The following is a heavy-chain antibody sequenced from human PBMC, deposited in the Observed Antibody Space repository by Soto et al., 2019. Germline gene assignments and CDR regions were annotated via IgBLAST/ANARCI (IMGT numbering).Heavy chain of an antibody. J-gene: IGHJ4*02. Sequence: QVQLVQSGAEVKKPGASVKVSCKASGYTFTNYGISWVRQAPGQGLEWMGWINAYNGNTKYAQKHQGRVTMTTDTSTSTAYMELRSLGSDDTAVYYGARDQAMAQFDYWGQGTLVTVSS. D-gene: IGHD5-18*01. CDR3: ARDQAMAQFDY. CDR2: INAYNGNT. V-gene: IGHV1-18*01. CDR1: GYTFTNYG.